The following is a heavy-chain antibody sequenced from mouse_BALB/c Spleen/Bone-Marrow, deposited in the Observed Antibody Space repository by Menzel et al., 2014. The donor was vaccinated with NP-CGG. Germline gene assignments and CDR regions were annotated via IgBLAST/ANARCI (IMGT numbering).Heavy chain of an antibody. CDR2: INPSNGRT. CDR3: ARRTTTVVATDY. V-gene: IGHV1S81*02. CDR1: GYTFTSYW. J-gene: IGHJ2*01. Sequence: QVQLQQSGAELVEPGASVKLSRKASGYTFTSYWMHWVKQRPGQGLEWIGEINPSNGRTNYNEKFKSKATLTVDKSSSTAYMQLSSLTSEDSAVYYCARRTTTVVATDYWGQGTTLTVSS. D-gene: IGHD1-1*01.